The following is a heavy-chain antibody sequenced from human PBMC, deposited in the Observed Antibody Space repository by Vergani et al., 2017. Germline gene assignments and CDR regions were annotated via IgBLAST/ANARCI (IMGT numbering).Heavy chain of an antibody. V-gene: IGHV3-30*03. CDR3: ASRVSAGGGLDT. CDR2: ISFDGNKK. D-gene: IGHD2-15*01. Sequence: QVRLVESGGGVVQPGRSLRLSCAASGFSFTSYGMHWVRQPPGKGLEWVATISFDGNKKDYTEAVRGRFTISRDNAKKFLYLQMNNLRAEDTALYYCASRVSAGGGLDTWGQGTLVTVS. CDR1: GFSFTSYG. J-gene: IGHJ5*02.